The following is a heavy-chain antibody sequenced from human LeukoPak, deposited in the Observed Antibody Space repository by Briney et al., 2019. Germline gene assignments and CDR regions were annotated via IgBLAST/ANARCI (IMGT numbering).Heavy chain of an antibody. J-gene: IGHJ4*02. CDR1: GYTFTSYA. CDR2: INAGKGNT. Sequence: ASVKVSSKASGYTFTSYAMHWVRQAPGQRLEWMGWINAGKGNTKYSHKFQGRVTITRDTSASTAYMELSSLRSEDTAVYYCAREDYGSGSYYYWGQGTLVTVSS. V-gene: IGHV1-3*01. D-gene: IGHD3-10*01. CDR3: AREDYGSGSYYY.